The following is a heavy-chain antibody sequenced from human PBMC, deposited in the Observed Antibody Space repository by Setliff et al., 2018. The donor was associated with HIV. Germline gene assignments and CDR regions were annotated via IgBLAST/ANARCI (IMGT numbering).Heavy chain of an antibody. CDR2: VNPDNGNT. V-gene: IGHV1-8*02. J-gene: IGHJ6*03. CDR3: ARLSGDNSGQPYYYYMDV. CDR1: GGTFSSYA. D-gene: IGHD3-22*01. Sequence: GASVKVSCKPSGGTFSSYAITWVRQAPGLGLEWMGWVNPDNGNTDYAQKFKGRVTMTRSTSINTAYMELSSLRFEDTAMYYCARLSGDNSGQPYYYYMDVWGKGTTVTVSS.